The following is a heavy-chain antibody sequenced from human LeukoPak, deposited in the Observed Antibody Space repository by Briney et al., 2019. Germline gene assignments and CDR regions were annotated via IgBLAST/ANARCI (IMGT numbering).Heavy chain of an antibody. Sequence: SVKVSCKASGGTFSSYAISWVRQAPGQGLEWMGRIIPILGIANYAQKLQGRVTMTTDTSTSTAYMELRSLRSDDTAVYYCARDRGYCSSTSCYGTGNNWFDPWGQGTLVTVSS. V-gene: IGHV1-69*04. CDR3: ARDRGYCSSTSCYGTGNNWFDP. CDR1: GGTFSSYA. D-gene: IGHD2-2*01. J-gene: IGHJ5*02. CDR2: IIPILGIA.